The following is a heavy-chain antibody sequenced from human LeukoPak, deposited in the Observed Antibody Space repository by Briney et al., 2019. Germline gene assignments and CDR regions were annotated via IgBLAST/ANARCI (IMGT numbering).Heavy chain of an antibody. CDR1: GFTFSNAW. D-gene: IGHD5-12*01. Sequence: GGSLRLSCAASGFTFSNAWMSWVRQAPGKGLEWVGRIKSKTDGGTTDYAAPVKGRFTISRDDSKNTLYLQMNSLETEDTAVYYCTTERLVATILFQPDYWGQGTLVTVSS. CDR2: IKSKTDGGTT. V-gene: IGHV3-15*01. CDR3: TTERLVATILFQPDY. J-gene: IGHJ4*02.